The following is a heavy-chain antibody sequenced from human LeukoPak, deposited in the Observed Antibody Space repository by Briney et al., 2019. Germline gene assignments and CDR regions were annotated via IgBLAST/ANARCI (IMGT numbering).Heavy chain of an antibody. CDR1: GYTFTGYY. J-gene: IGHJ4*02. V-gene: IGHV1-2*02. D-gene: IGHD5-12*01. CDR2: INPNSGGT. CDR3: ARAVGARRATSGDY. Sequence: ASVKVSCKASGYTFTGYYMHWVRQAPGQGLEWMGWINPNSGGTNYAQKFQGRVTMTRDTSISTAYMELSRLRSDDTAVYYCARAVGARRATSGDYWGQGTLVTVSS.